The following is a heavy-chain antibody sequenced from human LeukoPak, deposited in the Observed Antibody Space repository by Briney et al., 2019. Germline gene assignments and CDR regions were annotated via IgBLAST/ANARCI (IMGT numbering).Heavy chain of an antibody. J-gene: IGHJ4*02. CDR2: ISSSSSYT. Sequence: PGGSLRLSCAASGFTFSSYEMNWVRQAPGKGLEWVSYISSSSSYTNYADSVKGRFTISRDNAKNSLYLQMNSLRAAETAVYYCATHFWSGYSAFDYWGQGTLVTVSS. CDR3: ATHFWSGYSAFDY. V-gene: IGHV3-21*05. D-gene: IGHD3-3*02. CDR1: GFTFSSYE.